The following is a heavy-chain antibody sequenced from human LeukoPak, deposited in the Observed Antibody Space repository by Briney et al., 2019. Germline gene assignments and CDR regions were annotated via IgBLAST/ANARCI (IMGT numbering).Heavy chain of an antibody. Sequence: ASVKVSCKASGYRFTSYSIHWVRQAPGQRLEWMGSVDAGSDNRKYSQKFQGRVTITSDTSASTAYMELSSLRSEDTAVYYCSRKHSSLSPYYYYGMDVWGQGTTVTVSS. CDR1: GYRFTSYS. CDR2: VDAGSDNR. D-gene: IGHD6-6*01. J-gene: IGHJ6*02. V-gene: IGHV1-3*01. CDR3: SRKHSSLSPYYYYGMDV.